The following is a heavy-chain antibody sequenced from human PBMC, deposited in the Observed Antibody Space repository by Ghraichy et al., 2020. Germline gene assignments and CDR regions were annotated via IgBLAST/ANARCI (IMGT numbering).Heavy chain of an antibody. V-gene: IGHV4-34*01. CDR1: GGSFSGYY. CDR2: INHSGST. D-gene: IGHD3-10*01. CDR3: ARAVSGVLLWFGELLIDY. J-gene: IGHJ4*02. Sequence: SETLSLTCAVYGGSFSGYYWSWIRQPPGKGLEWIGEINHSGSTNYNPSLKSRVTISVDTSKNQFSLKLSSVTAADTAVYYCARAVSGVLLWFGELLIDYWGQGTLVTVSS.